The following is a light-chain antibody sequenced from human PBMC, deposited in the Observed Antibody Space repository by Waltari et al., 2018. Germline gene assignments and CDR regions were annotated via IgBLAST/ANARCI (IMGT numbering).Light chain of an antibody. Sequence: EIVMTQSPATLSLSPGESATLSCRASQSLRSTLAWFHQKPGQPPRLLIYGTSTSATGIPARFSGSGSGTDFSLTISSLQPEDFATYYCQQYDYWPWTFGQGTRVETK. V-gene: IGKV3D-15*01. CDR1: QSLRST. CDR3: QQYDYWPWT. J-gene: IGKJ1*01. CDR2: GTS.